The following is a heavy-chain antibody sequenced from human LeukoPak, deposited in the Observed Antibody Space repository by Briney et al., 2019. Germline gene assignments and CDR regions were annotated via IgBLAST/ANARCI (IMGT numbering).Heavy chain of an antibody. CDR1: GFTFSSYS. D-gene: IGHD2-2*01. J-gene: IGHJ3*02. CDR2: ISSSSSYI. V-gene: IGHV3-21*01. Sequence: GGSLRLSCAASGFTFSSYSMNWVRQAPGKGLEWVSSISSSSSYIYYADSVKGRFTISRDNAKNSLYLQMNSLRAEDTAVYYCARDLTYQGGGAFDIWGQGTMVTVSS. CDR3: ARDLTYQGGGAFDI.